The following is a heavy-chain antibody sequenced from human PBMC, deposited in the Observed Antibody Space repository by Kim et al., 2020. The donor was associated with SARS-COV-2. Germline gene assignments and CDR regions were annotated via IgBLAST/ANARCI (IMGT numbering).Heavy chain of an antibody. D-gene: IGHD5-12*01. CDR1: GFRFSSYS. V-gene: IGHV3-21*01. Sequence: GGSLRLSCIASGFRFSSYSMNWVRQAPGKGLEWVSSISSFGTYIYYADSVKGRFTIPRDNAKNSRFLQMDSLRAEDTALYYCALVDMDLVPTSEGLFDSWGLGTLVTVSS. CDR3: ALVDMDLVPTSEGLFDS. CDR2: ISSFGTYI. J-gene: IGHJ4*02.